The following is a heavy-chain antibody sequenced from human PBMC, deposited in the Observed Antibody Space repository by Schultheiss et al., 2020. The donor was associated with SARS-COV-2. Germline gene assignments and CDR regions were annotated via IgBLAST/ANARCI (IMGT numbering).Heavy chain of an antibody. CDR1: GYSISSGYY. D-gene: IGHD2-2*03. J-gene: IGHJ6*02. CDR2: IYHSGST. CDR3: ARDGSQYYYYGMDV. Sequence: SETLSLTCAVSGYSISSGYYWGWIRQPPGKGLEWIGSIYHSGSTYYNPSLKSRVTISVDTSKNQFSLKLSSVTAADTAIYYCARDGSQYYYYGMDVWGQGTTVTVSS. V-gene: IGHV4-38-2*02.